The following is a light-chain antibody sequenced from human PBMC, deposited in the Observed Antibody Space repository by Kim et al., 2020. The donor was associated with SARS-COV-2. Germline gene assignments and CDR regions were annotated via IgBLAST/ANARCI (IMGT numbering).Light chain of an antibody. V-gene: IGKV1-33*01. Sequence: SASVGDRVIITCQASQAIANFLNWYQQKPGRAPKLLIYDAINLETGIPRRFSGSRSGTDFTFTISSLQPEDIATYYCQYYDSLLLTFGGGTKVEI. J-gene: IGKJ4*01. CDR2: DAI. CDR3: QYYDSLLLT. CDR1: QAIANF.